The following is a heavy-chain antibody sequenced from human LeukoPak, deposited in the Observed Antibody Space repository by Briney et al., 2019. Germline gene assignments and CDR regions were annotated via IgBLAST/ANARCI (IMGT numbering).Heavy chain of an antibody. J-gene: IGHJ4*02. CDR1: GFTFSSYS. V-gene: IGHV3-21*01. D-gene: IGHD3-10*01. CDR2: ISSSSSYI. Sequence: GGSLRLSCAASGFTFSSYSMNWVRQAPGKGLEWVSSISSSSSYIYYADSVKGRFTISRDNAKNSLYLQMNSLRAEDTAVYYCAREYGYYYGSGSYNYWGQGTLVTVSS. CDR3: AREYGYYYGSGSYNY.